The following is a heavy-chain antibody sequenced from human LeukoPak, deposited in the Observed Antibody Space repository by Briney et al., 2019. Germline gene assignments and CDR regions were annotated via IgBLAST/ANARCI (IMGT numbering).Heavy chain of an antibody. V-gene: IGHV1-2*02. CDR3: ARPHTAMVKGYYYYYMDV. CDR2: INPNSGGT. J-gene: IGHJ6*03. Sequence: ASVKVSCKASGYTFTGYYMRWVRQAPGQGLEWMGWINPNSGGTNYAQKFQGRVTMTRDTSISTAYMELSRLRSDDTAVYYCARPHTAMVKGYYYYYMDVWGKGTTVTVSS. D-gene: IGHD5-18*01. CDR1: GYTFTGYY.